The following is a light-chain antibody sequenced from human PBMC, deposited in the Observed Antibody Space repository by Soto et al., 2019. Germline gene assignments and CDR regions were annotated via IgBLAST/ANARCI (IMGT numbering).Light chain of an antibody. CDR2: AAS. CDR1: QGISNY. V-gene: IGKV1-27*01. J-gene: IGKJ1*01. CDR3: QKYNSAPQT. Sequence: DIQMTQSPSSLSASVGDRVTITCRASQGISNYLAWYQQKPGKVPKLLIYAASTLQSGVPSRFSGSGSGTDFTLTIRSLQPGDVETYYCQKYNSAPQTFGQGTTVDTK.